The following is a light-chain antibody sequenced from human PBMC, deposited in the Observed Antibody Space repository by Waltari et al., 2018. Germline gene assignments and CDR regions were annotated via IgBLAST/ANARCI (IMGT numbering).Light chain of an antibody. CDR1: RDIRNY. J-gene: IGKJ3*01. Sequence: DIQLTQSPSFLSVSVGDRVTFTCRASRDIRNYLAWYQQKSGKAPKLLIFAASTLQSGVPSRFSGSGSGTEFTLTISSLQPEDLATYYCQQAYNTPVTFGPGTKVDIK. V-gene: IGKV1-9*01. CDR3: QQAYNTPVT. CDR2: AAS.